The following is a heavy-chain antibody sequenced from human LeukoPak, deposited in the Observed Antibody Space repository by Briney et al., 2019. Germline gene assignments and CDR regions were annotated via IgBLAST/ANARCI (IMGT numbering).Heavy chain of an antibody. Sequence: PGGSLRLSCAASGFTFSSYAMSWVRQAPGKGLEWVSAISGSGGSTYYADSVKGRFTISRDNSKNTLYLQMNSLRAEDTAVYYCAKDQYYGSGSHWTSDYWGQGTLVTVSS. CDR1: GFTFSSYA. D-gene: IGHD3-10*01. CDR3: AKDQYYGSGSHWTSDY. V-gene: IGHV3-23*01. CDR2: ISGSGGST. J-gene: IGHJ4*02.